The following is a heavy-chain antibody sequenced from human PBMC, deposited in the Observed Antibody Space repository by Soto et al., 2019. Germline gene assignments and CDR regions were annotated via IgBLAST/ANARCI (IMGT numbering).Heavy chain of an antibody. J-gene: IGHJ4*02. Sequence: GGSLRLSCAASGFTFSSYAMSWVRQAPGKGLEWVSAISGSGGSTYYADSVKGRFTISRDNSKNTLYLQMNSLRAEDTAVYYCAKNPRGYSGYDLNLFDYWGQGTLVTVSS. CDR3: AKNPRGYSGYDLNLFDY. V-gene: IGHV3-23*01. CDR2: ISGSGGST. D-gene: IGHD5-12*01. CDR1: GFTFSSYA.